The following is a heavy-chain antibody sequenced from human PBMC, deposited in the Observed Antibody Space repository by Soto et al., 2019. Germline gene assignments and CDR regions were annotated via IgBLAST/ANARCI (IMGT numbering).Heavy chain of an antibody. J-gene: IGHJ5*02. V-gene: IGHV1-3*01. CDR2: INPDNGNT. CDR3: ARGIATGQLDP. Sequence: ASVKVSCKASGYTFTRYTMNWVRQAPGQRLEWMGWINPDNGNTKSSQKFQDRVIINRDTSASTAYMDLSSLRSADTAVYYCARGIATGQLDPWGQGTLVTVSS. D-gene: IGHD2-15*01. CDR1: GYTFTRYT.